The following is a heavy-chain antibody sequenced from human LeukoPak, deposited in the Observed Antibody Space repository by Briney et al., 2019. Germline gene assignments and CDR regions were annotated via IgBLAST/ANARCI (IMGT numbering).Heavy chain of an antibody. CDR1: GFTFDDYA. CDR3: ARRSVAGSLDY. D-gene: IGHD6-19*01. Sequence: PGRSLRLSCAASGFTFDDYAMHWVRQAPGKGLEWVSGISWNSGSIGYADSVKGRFTISRDNAENSLYLQMNSLRAEDTAVYYCARRSVAGSLDYWGQGTLVTVSS. J-gene: IGHJ4*02. V-gene: IGHV3-9*01. CDR2: ISWNSGSI.